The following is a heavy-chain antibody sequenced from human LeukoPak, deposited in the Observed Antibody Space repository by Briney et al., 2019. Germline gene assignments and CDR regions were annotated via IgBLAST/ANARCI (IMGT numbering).Heavy chain of an antibody. D-gene: IGHD1-26*01. Sequence: GGSLRLSCAASGFTSGDYYMSWIRQAPGRGLEWVSYISSGSGAAIYYADSVRGRFTISRDNAQNSLYLQMDSLRAEDTALYYCVSVGNRDQDYYYSYMDVWGRGTTVTVSS. CDR3: VSVGNRDQDYYYSYMDV. CDR1: GFTSGDYY. J-gene: IGHJ6*03. CDR2: ISSGSGAAI. V-gene: IGHV3-11*01.